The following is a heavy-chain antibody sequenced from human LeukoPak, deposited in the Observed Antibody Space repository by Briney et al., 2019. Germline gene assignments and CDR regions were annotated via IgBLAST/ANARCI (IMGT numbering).Heavy chain of an antibody. V-gene: IGHV1-18*01. Sequence: ASVKVSCKASGYTFTTHGITWVRQAPGQGLEWVGWIGPYNGATSYARHLQGRVTLTADTSTSTAYMDLTSLESGDTAVYYCARVHATGYFSLDLGYWGQGTLVTVSS. CDR3: ARVHATGYFSLDLGY. J-gene: IGHJ4*02. CDR2: IGPYNGAT. D-gene: IGHD3-9*01. CDR1: GYTFTTHG.